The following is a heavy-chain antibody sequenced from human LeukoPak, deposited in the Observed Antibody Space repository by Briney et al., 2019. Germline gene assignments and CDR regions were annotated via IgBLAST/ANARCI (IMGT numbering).Heavy chain of an antibody. Sequence: SETLSLTCAVYGGSFSGYYWSWIRQPPGKGLEWIGEINHSGSTNYNPSLKSRVTISVDTSKNQFSLKLSSVTAADTALYCCARGVDYYGVWGQGTLVAVSS. CDR2: INHSGST. V-gene: IGHV4-34*01. CDR3: ARGVDYYGV. D-gene: IGHD3-10*01. J-gene: IGHJ4*02. CDR1: GGSFSGYY.